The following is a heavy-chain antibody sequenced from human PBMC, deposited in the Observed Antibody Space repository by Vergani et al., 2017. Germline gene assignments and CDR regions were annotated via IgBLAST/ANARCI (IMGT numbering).Heavy chain of an antibody. CDR2: TYYRSKWYN. Sequence: QVQLQQSGPGLVKPSQTLSLTCAISGDSVSSNSAAWNWIRQSPSRGLEWLGRTYYRSKWYNDYAVSVKSRITINPDTSKNQFSLQLNSVTPEDTAVYYCARGAYCCGDCYKRKFDYWGQGTLVTVSS. V-gene: IGHV6-1*01. D-gene: IGHD2-21*02. CDR1: GDSVSSNSAA. J-gene: IGHJ4*02. CDR3: ARGAYCCGDCYKRKFDY.